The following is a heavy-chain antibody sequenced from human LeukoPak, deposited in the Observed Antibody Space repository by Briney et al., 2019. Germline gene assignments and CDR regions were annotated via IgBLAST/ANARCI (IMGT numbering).Heavy chain of an antibody. D-gene: IGHD4/OR15-4a*01. CDR3: ARGLTSSDWYFDL. Sequence: SETLSLTCTVSGGSIRSSYYYWGWIRQPPGKGLEWIGSIYDSGSTNYNPSLRSRVTISVDTSKNQFSLKLSSVTAADTAVYYCARGLTSSDWYFDLWGRGTLVTVSS. CDR2: IYDSGST. CDR1: GGSIRSSYYY. V-gene: IGHV4-39*07. J-gene: IGHJ2*01.